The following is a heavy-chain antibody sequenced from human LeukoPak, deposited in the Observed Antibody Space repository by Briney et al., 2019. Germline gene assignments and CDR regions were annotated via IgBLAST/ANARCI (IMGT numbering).Heavy chain of an antibody. CDR2: ISYDGSNK. V-gene: IGHV3-30*19. D-gene: IGHD3-22*01. CDR3: ARDPTYYYDSSGYYPGY. Sequence: GGSLRLSCAASGFTFSSYGMHWVRQAPGKGLEWVAVISYDGSNKYYADSVKGRFTISRDNSKNTLYLQMNSLRAEDTAVYYCARDPTYYYDSSGYYPGYWGQGTLVTVSS. J-gene: IGHJ4*02. CDR1: GFTFSSYG.